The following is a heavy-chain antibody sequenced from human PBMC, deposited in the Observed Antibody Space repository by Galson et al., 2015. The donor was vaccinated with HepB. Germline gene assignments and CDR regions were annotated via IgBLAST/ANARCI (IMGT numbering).Heavy chain of an antibody. CDR2: ITRGGYT. CDR1: GFIFNNYA. D-gene: IGHD1-26*01. Sequence: SLRLSCAASGFIFNNYAMSWVRQAPGRGLEWVSGITRGGYTYDVDSVKGGFTIFRDNSKNTLYLQMNSLRAEDTAVYYCAKDGISGSAPGLGGQGTLVTVSS. CDR3: AKDGISGSAPGL. V-gene: IGHV3-23*01. J-gene: IGHJ4*02.